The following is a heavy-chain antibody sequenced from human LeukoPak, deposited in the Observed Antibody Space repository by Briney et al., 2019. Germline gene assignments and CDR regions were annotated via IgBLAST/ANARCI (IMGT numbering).Heavy chain of an antibody. CDR2: IYPGYSDA. D-gene: IGHD6-13*01. V-gene: IGHV5-51*01. CDR1: GYRFTSYW. Sequence: GGSLKISCKGSGYRFTSYWIGGVRQMPGKGREGMGLIYPGYSDAKYSTSCQGQVTLSVEASNSTSLLQLSGLRASDTAIYYCVRFALTSSLNHWGQGTLVTVSS. J-gene: IGHJ5*02. CDR3: VRFALTSSLNH.